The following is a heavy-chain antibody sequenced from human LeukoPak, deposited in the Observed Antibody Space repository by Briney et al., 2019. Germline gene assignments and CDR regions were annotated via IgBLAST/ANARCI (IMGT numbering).Heavy chain of an antibody. D-gene: IGHD1-26*01. CDR3: ARDRGSHYLFDY. J-gene: IGHJ4*02. CDR2: ISGSSDTI. CDR1: GFTFSSYS. Sequence: PGGSLRLSCAASGFTFSSYSMNWVRQAPGKGLEWVSYISGSSDTIDYADSVKGRFTISRDNAKNSLYLQINSLTAEDTAVYYCARDRGSHYLFDYWGQGTLVTVSS. V-gene: IGHV3-48*01.